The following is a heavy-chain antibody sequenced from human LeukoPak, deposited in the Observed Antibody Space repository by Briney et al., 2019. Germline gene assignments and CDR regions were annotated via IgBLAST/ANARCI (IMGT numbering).Heavy chain of an antibody. J-gene: IGHJ4*02. CDR1: GYIFTSYY. V-gene: IGHV1-2*02. D-gene: IGHD2-21*01. CDR3: ARSVSISPMFDY. Sequence: SVNVSCKASGYIFTSYYMHWVRQAPGQGLEWMGWINPNTGSTNFAQKFQGRVAMMRATSITTFYMELNSLRSDDTAVYYCARSVSISPMFDYWGQGTLIPVSS. CDR2: INPNTGST.